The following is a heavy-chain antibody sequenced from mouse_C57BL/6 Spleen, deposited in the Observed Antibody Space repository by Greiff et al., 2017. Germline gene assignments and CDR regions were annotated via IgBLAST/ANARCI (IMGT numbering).Heavy chain of an antibody. V-gene: IGHV1-26*01. CDR1: GYTFTDYY. CDR2: LNPNNGGT. Sequence: VQLQQSGPELVKPGASVKISCKASGYTFTDYYMNWVKQSHGKSLEWIGDLNPNNGGTSYNQKFKGKATLPVDKSSSTAYMELRSLTSEDSAVYYCARPSYGNPYAMDYWGQGTSVTVAS. J-gene: IGHJ4*01. CDR3: ARPSYGNPYAMDY. D-gene: IGHD2-10*01.